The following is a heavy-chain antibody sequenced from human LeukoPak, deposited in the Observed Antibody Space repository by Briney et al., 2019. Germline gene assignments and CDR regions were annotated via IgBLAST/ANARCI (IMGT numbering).Heavy chain of an antibody. CDR3: ANLKVRGVVDY. Sequence: PGGSLRLSCAASGFTFSSYGMHWVHQAPGKGLEWVAVISYDGSNKYYADSVKGRFTISRDNSENTLYLQMNSLRAEDTAVYYCANLKVRGVVDYWGQGTLVTVSS. D-gene: IGHD3-10*01. J-gene: IGHJ4*02. CDR2: ISYDGSNK. CDR1: GFTFSSYG. V-gene: IGHV3-30*18.